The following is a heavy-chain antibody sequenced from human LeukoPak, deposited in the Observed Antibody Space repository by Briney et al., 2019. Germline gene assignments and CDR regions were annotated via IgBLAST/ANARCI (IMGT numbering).Heavy chain of an antibody. CDR3: ARVWRYYYYMDV. Sequence: SETLSLTCTISGGSISSYYWSWIRQPPGKGLEWIGYIYYSGSTNYNPSLKSRVTISVDTSKNQFSLKLSSVTAADTAVYYCARVWRYYYYMDVWGKGTTVTISS. D-gene: IGHD3-10*01. CDR1: GGSISSYY. V-gene: IGHV4-59*01. CDR2: IYYSGST. J-gene: IGHJ6*03.